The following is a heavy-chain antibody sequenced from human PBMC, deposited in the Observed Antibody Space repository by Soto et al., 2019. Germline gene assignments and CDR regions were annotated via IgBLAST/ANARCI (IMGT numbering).Heavy chain of an antibody. CDR1: GGSFSGYY. V-gene: IGHV4-34*01. D-gene: IGHD6-19*01. CDR2: INHSGST. CDR3: ARGLGGWYGDWFDP. J-gene: IGHJ5*02. Sequence: SETLSLTCAVYGGSFSGYYWSWIRQPPGKGLEWIGEINHSGSTNYNPPLKSRVTISVDTSKNQFSLKLSSVTAADTAVYYCARGLGGWYGDWFDPWGQGTLVTVSS.